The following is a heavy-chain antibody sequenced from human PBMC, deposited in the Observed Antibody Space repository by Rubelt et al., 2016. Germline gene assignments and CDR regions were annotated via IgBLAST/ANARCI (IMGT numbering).Heavy chain of an antibody. J-gene: IGHJ6*02. CDR3: ARWKSIQVSLSMGDYGMDV. Sequence: QVQLQESGPGLVKPSGTLSLTCAVSGGSISSSNWWSWVRQPPGKGLEWIGEIYHSGSTNYNPSLKGRVPISVYKSKTQFSLKLSSVTAADTAVYYGARWKSIQVSLSMGDYGMDVWGQGTTVTVSS. V-gene: IGHV4-4*02. CDR2: IYHSGST. CDR1: GGSISSSNW. D-gene: IGHD1-1*01.